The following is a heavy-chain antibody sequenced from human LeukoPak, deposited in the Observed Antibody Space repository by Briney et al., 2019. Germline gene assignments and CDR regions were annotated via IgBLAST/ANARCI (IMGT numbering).Heavy chain of an antibody. D-gene: IGHD2-21*01. CDR1: GGSISSNY. CDR3: ARDKVNYYYYMDV. V-gene: IGHV4-4*07. Sequence: PSETLSLTCTVSGGSISSNYWSWIRQPAGKGLEWIGRIYTSGSTNYNPSLKSRVTISVDTSKNQFSLKLSSVTAADTAVYYCARDKVNYYYYMDVWGKGTTVTVSS. J-gene: IGHJ6*03. CDR2: IYTSGST.